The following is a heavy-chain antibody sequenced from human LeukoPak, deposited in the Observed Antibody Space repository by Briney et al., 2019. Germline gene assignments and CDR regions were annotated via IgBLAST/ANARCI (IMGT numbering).Heavy chain of an antibody. Sequence: ALVKVSCKASGYTFTSYGISWVRQAPGQGLEWMGWISAYNGNTNYAQKLQGRVTVTTDTSTSTAYMELRSLRSDDTAVYYCARELQYDLQGMDVWGQGTTVTVSS. D-gene: IGHD3-3*01. CDR1: GYTFTSYG. J-gene: IGHJ6*02. CDR2: ISAYNGNT. V-gene: IGHV1-18*01. CDR3: ARELQYDLQGMDV.